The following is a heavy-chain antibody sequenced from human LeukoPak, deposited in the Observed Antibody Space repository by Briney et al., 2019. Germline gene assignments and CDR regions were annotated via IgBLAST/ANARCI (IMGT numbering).Heavy chain of an antibody. Sequence: ASVKGSCKASGYTFTGYYMHWVRQAPEQGLEWMGWTNPNSGATLYAQKFQGRVTMTRDTSINTAYMELSSLRSDDTAVYYCTRAKRVIFDYWGQGTLVTVSS. CDR1: GYTFTGYY. D-gene: IGHD1-1*01. CDR3: TRAKRVIFDY. V-gene: IGHV1-2*02. J-gene: IGHJ4*02. CDR2: TNPNSGAT.